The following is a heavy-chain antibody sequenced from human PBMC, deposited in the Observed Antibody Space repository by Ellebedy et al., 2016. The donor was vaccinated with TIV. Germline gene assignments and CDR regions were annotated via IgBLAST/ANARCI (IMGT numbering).Heavy chain of an antibody. CDR3: ARRDGMDV. Sequence: ASVKVSXXASGFTFTSYNINWVRQAAGHGLEWMGWIDPNSGYTAYAQKFQGRVTVTSDTSISTAYLELSSLTSEDTAVYYCARRDGMDVWGQGTTVIVSS. J-gene: IGHJ6*02. V-gene: IGHV1-8*02. CDR2: IDPNSGYT. CDR1: GFTFTSYN.